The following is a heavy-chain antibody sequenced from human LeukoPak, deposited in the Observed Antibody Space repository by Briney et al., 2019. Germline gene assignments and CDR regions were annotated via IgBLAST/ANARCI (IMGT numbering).Heavy chain of an antibody. J-gene: IGHJ6*03. CDR1: GGSISTYY. V-gene: IGHV4-4*07. CDR3: ARSIAVGGPQFAYYYYMDV. CDR2: IYTSGST. D-gene: IGHD6-13*01. Sequence: PSETLSLTCTISGGSISTYYWSWIRQPAGKGLERIGRIYTSGSTNYNPSLKSRVTISVDKSKKQFSLKLSSVTAADTGVYYCARSIAVGGPQFAYYYYMDVWGKGTTVTVSS.